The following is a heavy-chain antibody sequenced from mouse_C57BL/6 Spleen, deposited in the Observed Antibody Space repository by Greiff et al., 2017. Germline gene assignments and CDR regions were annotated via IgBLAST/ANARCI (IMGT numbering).Heavy chain of an antibody. Sequence: VKLQQPGAELVMPGASVKLSCKASGYTFTSYWMHWVKQRPGQGLEWIGEIDPSDSYTNYNQKFKGKSTLTVDKSSSTAYMQLSSLTSEDSAVYYCAREGGLDYWGQGTTLTVSS. D-gene: IGHD1-1*02. V-gene: IGHV1-69*01. J-gene: IGHJ2*01. CDR1: GYTFTSYW. CDR3: AREGGLDY. CDR2: IDPSDSYT.